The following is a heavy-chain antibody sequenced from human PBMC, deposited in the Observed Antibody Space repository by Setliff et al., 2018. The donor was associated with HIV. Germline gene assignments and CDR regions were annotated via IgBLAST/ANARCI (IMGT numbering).Heavy chain of an antibody. D-gene: IGHD6-13*01. CDR2: IIPIFGTA. CDR1: GGTFSSYA. CDR3: ARGDSSSWYAYASDI. J-gene: IGHJ3*02. V-gene: IGHV1-69*05. Sequence: ASVKVSCKASGGTFSSYAISWVRQAPGQGLEWMGGIIPIFGTANYAQKFQGRVTITTDESTSTAYMELSSLRSEDTAVYYCARGDSSSWYAYASDIWGQGTMVTVSS.